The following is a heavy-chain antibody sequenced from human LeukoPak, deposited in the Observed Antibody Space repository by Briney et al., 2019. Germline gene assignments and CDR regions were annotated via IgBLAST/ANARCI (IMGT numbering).Heavy chain of an antibody. Sequence: SETLSLTCTVSGGSISSYYWSWIRQPPGKGLEWIGYIYYSGSTNYNPSLKSRVTISVDTSKNQFSLQLNSVTPEDTAVYYCAREGDSSGYFDYWGQGTLVTVSS. D-gene: IGHD6-19*01. V-gene: IGHV4-59*12. CDR1: GGSISSYY. CDR3: AREGDSSGYFDY. J-gene: IGHJ4*02. CDR2: IYYSGST.